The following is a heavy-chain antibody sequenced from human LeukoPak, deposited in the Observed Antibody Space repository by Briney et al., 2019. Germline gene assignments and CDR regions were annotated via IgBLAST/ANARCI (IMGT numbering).Heavy chain of an antibody. V-gene: IGHV4-39*07. CDR3: ARESAVGSAYFDY. CDR1: GVSVISPVSY. D-gene: IGHD1-26*01. Sequence: SETLSLTCTVSGVSVISPVSYWGWIRQAPGKGLEWIGTIYYSGSTYYNPSLKSRVTISVDTSKNQFSVKLRSVTAADTAVYYCARESAVGSAYFDYWGQGSLVTVSS. J-gene: IGHJ4*02. CDR2: IYYSGST.